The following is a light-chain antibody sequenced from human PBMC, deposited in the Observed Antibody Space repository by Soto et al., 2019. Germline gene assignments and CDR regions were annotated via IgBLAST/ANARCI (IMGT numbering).Light chain of an antibody. V-gene: IGLV4-69*01. J-gene: IGLJ2*01. CDR3: QTGGTGIL. CDR1: SGHSSYA. Sequence: QLVLTQSPSASASLGASVKLTCTLSSGHSSYAIAWHQQQPEKGPRYLMKLNSDGSHSKWDGIPDRFSGSSSGAERYLTISSLQSEYEADHYCQTGGTGILFGGGTKLTVL. CDR2: LNSDGSH.